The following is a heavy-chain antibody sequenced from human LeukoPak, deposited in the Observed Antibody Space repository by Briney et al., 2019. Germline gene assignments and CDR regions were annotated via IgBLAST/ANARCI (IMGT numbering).Heavy chain of an antibody. CDR3: ARDRSSGYAYFDY. Sequence: PSQTLSLTCTVSSGSISSSGYYWSWIRQPPGKGLEWIGYIYYSGSTNYNPSLKSRVTISVDTSKNQFSLKLSSVTAADTAVYYCARDRSSGYAYFDYWGQGTLVTVSS. V-gene: IGHV4-61*08. CDR1: SGSISSSGYY. J-gene: IGHJ4*02. D-gene: IGHD3-22*01. CDR2: IYYSGST.